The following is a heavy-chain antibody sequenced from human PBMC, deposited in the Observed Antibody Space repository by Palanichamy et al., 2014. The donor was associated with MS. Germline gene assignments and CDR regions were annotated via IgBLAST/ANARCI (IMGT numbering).Heavy chain of an antibody. V-gene: IGHV4-30-4*01. J-gene: IGHJ3*02. CDR3: ARDRTPRCSGGSCRHGAFDI. D-gene: IGHD2-15*01. CDR2: IYYSGST. Sequence: QVQLQESGPGLVKPSQALSLTCTVSGGSISSGDYYWSWIRQPPGKGLEWIGYIYYSGSTYYNPSLKSRVTISVDTSKNQFSLKLSSVTAADTAVYYCARDRTPRCSGGSCRHGAFDIWDQGTMVTVSS. CDR1: GGSISSGDYY.